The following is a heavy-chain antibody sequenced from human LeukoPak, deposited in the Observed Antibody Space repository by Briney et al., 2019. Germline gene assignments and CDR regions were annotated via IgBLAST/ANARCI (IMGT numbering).Heavy chain of an antibody. CDR3: AKDTRSSTSLPNWFDP. J-gene: IGHJ5*02. D-gene: IGHD2-2*01. V-gene: IGHV3-48*04. Sequence: GGSLRLSCAASGFTFSSYSMNWVRQAPGKGLEWVSYISTSGSTTYYADSVKGRFTISRDNAKNTLYLQMNSLRAEDTAVYYCAKDTRSSTSLPNWFDPWGQGTLVTVSS. CDR2: ISTSGSTT. CDR1: GFTFSSYS.